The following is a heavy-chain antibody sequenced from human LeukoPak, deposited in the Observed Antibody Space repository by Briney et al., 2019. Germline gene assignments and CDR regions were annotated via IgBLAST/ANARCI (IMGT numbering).Heavy chain of an antibody. CDR2: IYYSGST. CDR1: GGSISSYY. Sequence: SETLSLTCTVSGGSISSYYWSWIRQPPGKGLEWIGYIYYSGSTNYNPSLKSRVTISVDTSKTQFSLKLSSVTAADTAVYYCAGDDRGYYDSRFFDLWGRGTLVTVSS. V-gene: IGHV4-59*01. D-gene: IGHD3-22*01. CDR3: AGDDRGYYDSRFFDL. J-gene: IGHJ2*01.